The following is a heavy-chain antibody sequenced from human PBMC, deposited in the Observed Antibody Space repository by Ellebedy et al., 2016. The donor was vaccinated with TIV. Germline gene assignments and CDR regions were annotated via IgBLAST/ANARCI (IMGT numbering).Heavy chain of an antibody. CDR2: ISYDGSNK. J-gene: IGHJ4*02. Sequence: GESLKISXAASGFTFSSYAMHWVRQAPGKGLEWVAVISYDGSNKYYADSVKGRFTISRDNAKNSLYLQMNSLRDEDTAVYYCARDGSSGWGGSAFDYWGQGTLVTVSS. V-gene: IGHV3-30-3*01. CDR3: ARDGSSGWGGSAFDY. D-gene: IGHD6-19*01. CDR1: GFTFSSYA.